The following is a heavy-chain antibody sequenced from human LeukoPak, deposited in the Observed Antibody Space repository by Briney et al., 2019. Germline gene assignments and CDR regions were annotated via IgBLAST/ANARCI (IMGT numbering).Heavy chain of an antibody. V-gene: IGHV3-53*01. CDR1: GFTVNTNY. CDR2: LYSSGST. Sequence: GGSLRLSCAASGFTVNTNYMSWVRQAPGKGLEWVSVLYSSGSTYYADSVKGRFTISRDNSKNTLYLQMNSLRAEDTAVYYCAKGAVRGVIITEAFDLWGRGTLVTVSS. D-gene: IGHD3-10*01. CDR3: AKGAVRGVIITEAFDL. J-gene: IGHJ2*01.